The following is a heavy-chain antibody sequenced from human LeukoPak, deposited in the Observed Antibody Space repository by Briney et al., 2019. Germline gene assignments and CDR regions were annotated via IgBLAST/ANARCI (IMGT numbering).Heavy chain of an antibody. D-gene: IGHD2-2*01. J-gene: IGHJ4*02. CDR1: GGSMSSYY. V-gene: IGHV4-39*01. CDR2: IYYSGIT. Sequence: KPSETLSLTCTVSGGSMSSYYWGWIRQPPGKGLEWIGSIYYSGITYYNPSLKSRVTISVDTSNNQFSLKLSSVTAADTAMYYCARLLIYCSSTSCHFDYWGQGTLVTVSS. CDR3: ARLLIYCSSTSCHFDY.